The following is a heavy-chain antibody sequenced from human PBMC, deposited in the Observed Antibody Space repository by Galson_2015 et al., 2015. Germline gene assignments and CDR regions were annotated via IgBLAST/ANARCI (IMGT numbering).Heavy chain of an antibody. J-gene: IGHJ4*02. Sequence: SLRLSCAASGFTFSSYAMSWVRQAPGKGLEWVSAISGSGGSTYYADSVKGRFTISRDNSKNTLYLQMNSLKTEDTAVYYCTTDMPRTGYYDSSGYHPLYYWGQGTLVTVSS. CDR1: GFTFSSYA. CDR2: ISGSGGST. CDR3: TTDMPRTGYYDSSGYHPLYY. V-gene: IGHV3-23*01. D-gene: IGHD3-22*01.